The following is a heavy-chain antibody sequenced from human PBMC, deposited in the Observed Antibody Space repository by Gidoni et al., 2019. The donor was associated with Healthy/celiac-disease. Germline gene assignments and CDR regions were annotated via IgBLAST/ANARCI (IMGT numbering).Heavy chain of an antibody. CDR2: INPTDNGK. Sequence: QVQLVQSGAEVKKPGASVKVSCKPSGYTFTSYHMHWVRQAPGQGLAWMAIINPTDNGKDHPQKFRGRVTVTKDTSTSTVYIEVRSLRPEDTAVYYCAREAGVIPAGDRYFDHWGQGTLVTVSS. V-gene: IGHV1-46*01. J-gene: IGHJ4*02. D-gene: IGHD7-27*01. CDR3: AREAGVIPAGDRYFDH. CDR1: GYTFTSYH.